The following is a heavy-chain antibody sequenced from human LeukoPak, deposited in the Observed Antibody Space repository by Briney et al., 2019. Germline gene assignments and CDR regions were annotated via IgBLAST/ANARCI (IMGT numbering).Heavy chain of an antibody. CDR3: AEYYYDSSGYLPS. CDR2: INHSGST. J-gene: IGHJ3*01. D-gene: IGHD3-22*01. V-gene: IGHV4-34*01. Sequence: SETLSLTFAGYGWSFSGYYWSWIRQPPGRGREGIGEINHSGSTNYNPSLKSRVTISVDTSKNQFSLKLSSVTAADTAVYYCAEYYYDSSGYLPSWGQGTMVTVSS. CDR1: GWSFSGYY.